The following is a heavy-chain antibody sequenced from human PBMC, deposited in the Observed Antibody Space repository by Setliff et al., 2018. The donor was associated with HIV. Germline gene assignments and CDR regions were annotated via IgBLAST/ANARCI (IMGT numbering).Heavy chain of an antibody. CDR2: IYYGGTT. CDR3: ARLRAAGTVHYFDP. V-gene: IGHV4-39*01. J-gene: IGHJ5*02. CDR1: GGSIRSIDYF. Sequence: PSETLSLTCTLSGGSIRSIDYFWGWIRQPPGKGLEWLGNIGNIYYGGTTYYNPSLKGRITISVFTSSQQLSLTLTSVTPADTAVYYCARLRAAGTVHYFDPWGQGTQVTVSS. D-gene: IGHD6-13*01.